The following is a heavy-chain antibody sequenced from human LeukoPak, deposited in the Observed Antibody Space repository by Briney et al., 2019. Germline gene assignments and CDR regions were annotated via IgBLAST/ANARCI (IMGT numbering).Heavy chain of an antibody. CDR2: IYYSGST. D-gene: IGHD3-22*01. Sequence: SETLSLTCSVSGGSIGSFYWSWIRQPPGKGLEWIGHIYYSGSTNYNPSLKSRVTISVDTSKNQFSLKLSSVTAADTAVYYCAREGGGGYYSAGDAFDIWGQGTMVTVSS. CDR3: AREGGGGYYSAGDAFDI. V-gene: IGHV4-59*01. CDR1: GGSIGSFY. J-gene: IGHJ3*02.